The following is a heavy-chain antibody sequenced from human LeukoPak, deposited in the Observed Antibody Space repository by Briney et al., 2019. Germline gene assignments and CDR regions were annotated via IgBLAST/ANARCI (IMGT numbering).Heavy chain of an antibody. Sequence: SETLSLTCTVSGGSISSYYWSWIRQPAGKGLEWIGRIYTSGSTNYNPSLKSRVTISVDTPKNQFSLKLSSVTAADTAVYYCARDSSMVRGVPPYYYYYYMDVWGKGTTVTISS. CDR3: ARDSSMVRGVPPYYYYYYMDV. D-gene: IGHD3-10*01. CDR1: GGSISSYY. CDR2: IYTSGST. V-gene: IGHV4-4*07. J-gene: IGHJ6*03.